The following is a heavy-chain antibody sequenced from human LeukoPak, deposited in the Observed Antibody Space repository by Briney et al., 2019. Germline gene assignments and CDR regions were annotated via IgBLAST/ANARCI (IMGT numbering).Heavy chain of an antibody. CDR2: ISSSSSYI. Sequence: PGGSLRLSCAASGFTLSSYSMNWVRQAPGKGLEWVSSISSSSSYIYYADSVKGRFTISRDNAKNSLYLQMNSLRAEDTAVYYCARADDLLGWHYDSSGYQDYWGQGTLVTVSS. V-gene: IGHV3-21*01. J-gene: IGHJ4*02. CDR3: ARADDLLGWHYDSSGYQDY. D-gene: IGHD3-22*01. CDR1: GFTLSSYS.